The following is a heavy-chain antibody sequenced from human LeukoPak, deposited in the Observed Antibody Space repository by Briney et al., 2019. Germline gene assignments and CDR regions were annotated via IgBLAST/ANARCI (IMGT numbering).Heavy chain of an antibody. D-gene: IGHD1-14*01. V-gene: IGHV4-59*01. CDR3: ARDYRGAPNWYFDL. CDR1: GGSISSYY. Sequence: SETLSLTCTVSGGSISSYYWSWIRQPPGKGLEWIGYIYYSGSTNYNPSLKSRVTISVDTSKNQFSLKLSSVTAADTAVYYCARDYRGAPNWYFDLWGRGTLVTVSS. CDR2: IYYSGST. J-gene: IGHJ2*01.